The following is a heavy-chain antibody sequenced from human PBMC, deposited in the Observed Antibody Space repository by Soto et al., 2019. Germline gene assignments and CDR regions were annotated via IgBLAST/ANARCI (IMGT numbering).Heavy chain of an antibody. J-gene: IGHJ6*04. CDR1: GGTFSSSG. D-gene: IGHD3-10*01. Sequence: QVQLVQSGTEVKKPGSSVKVSCKASGGTFSSSGFSWVRQAPGQGLEWMGMIVPSLDTTKYAQKFQARVTITADQFTSTAYMELGSLRSEDPGVYYCAKWQQPRGFADAYSVDVWGEGTRVIVSS. V-gene: IGHV1-69*09. CDR2: IVPSLDTT. CDR3: AKWQQPRGFADAYSVDV.